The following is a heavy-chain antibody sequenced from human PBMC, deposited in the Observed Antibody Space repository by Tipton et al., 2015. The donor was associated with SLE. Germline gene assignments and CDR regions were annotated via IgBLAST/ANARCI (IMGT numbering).Heavy chain of an antibody. D-gene: IGHD4-11*01. Sequence: SLRLSCAASGFTFDDYGMSWVRQAPGKGLEWVSGINWNGGSTGYADSVKGRFTISRDNAKNSLYLQMNSLRAEDTAVYYCATVSYSNYVAFDIWGQGTMVTVSS. CDR1: GFTFDDYG. V-gene: IGHV3-20*04. J-gene: IGHJ3*02. CDR2: INWNGGST. CDR3: ATVSYSNYVAFDI.